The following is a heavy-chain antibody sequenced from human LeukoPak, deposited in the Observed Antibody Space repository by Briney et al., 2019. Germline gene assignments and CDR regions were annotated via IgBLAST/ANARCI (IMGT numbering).Heavy chain of an antibody. J-gene: IGHJ4*02. V-gene: IGHV3-23*01. Sequence: GGSLRLSCAASGFTFSSYAMSWVRQAPGKGLEWVSAISGSGGSTYYADSVKGRFTISRDNSKNTLYLQMNSLRAEDTAVYYCAKDSGYGDYEGYFDYWGQGTLVTVSS. CDR1: GFTFSSYA. D-gene: IGHD4-17*01. CDR2: ISGSGGST. CDR3: AKDSGYGDYEGYFDY.